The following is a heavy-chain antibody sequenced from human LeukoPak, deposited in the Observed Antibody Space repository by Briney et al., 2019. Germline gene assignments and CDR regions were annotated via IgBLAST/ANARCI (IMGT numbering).Heavy chain of an antibody. CDR3: PRKYDSSGYYDH. J-gene: IGHJ4*02. CDR2: ISGGGDIA. CDR1: GFSFSDYA. Sequence: GGSLRLSCVASGFSFSDYAMSWVRQAPGKGLEWVSAISGGGDIAYYADSVKGRFTISRDNSKNTLYLQMSSLRAEDTAVYYCPRKYDSSGYYDHWGQGILVFVSS. D-gene: IGHD3-22*01. V-gene: IGHV3-23*01.